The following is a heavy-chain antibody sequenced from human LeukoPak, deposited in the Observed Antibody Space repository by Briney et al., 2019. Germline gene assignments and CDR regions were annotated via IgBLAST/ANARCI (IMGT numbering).Heavy chain of an antibody. Sequence: GGSLRLSCAASGFTFSSYAMHWVRQAPGKGLEWVAVISYDGSNKYYADSVKGRFTISRDNSKNTLYLQMNSLGAEDTAVYYCTSQAGTTHYYYYGMDVWGQGTTVTVSS. J-gene: IGHJ6*02. CDR3: TSQAGTTHYYYYGMDV. D-gene: IGHD1-7*01. CDR1: GFTFSSYA. CDR2: ISYDGSNK. V-gene: IGHV3-30-3*01.